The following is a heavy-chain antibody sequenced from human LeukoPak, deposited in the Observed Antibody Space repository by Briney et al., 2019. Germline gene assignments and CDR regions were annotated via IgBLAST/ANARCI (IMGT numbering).Heavy chain of an antibody. CDR2: MFYSGTT. CDR1: GGSVYSYY. J-gene: IGHJ4*02. D-gene: IGHD6-13*01. CDR3: ASTRIPAAEVNY. Sequence: SETLSLTCTVSGGSVYSYYWSWIRQPPGKGLEWIGYMFYSGTTNYNPSLKSRVTISVDTSKNQFSLKLTSVTAADTAVYYCASTRIPAAEVNYWGQGTLVTVSS. V-gene: IGHV4-59*02.